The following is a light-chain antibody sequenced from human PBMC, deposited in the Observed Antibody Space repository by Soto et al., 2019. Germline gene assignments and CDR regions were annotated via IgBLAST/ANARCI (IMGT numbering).Light chain of an antibody. Sequence: QSALTLPSSCSGSPGQSITISCTGTSSDVGGYNYVSWYQLHPGKAPKLILYEVTNRPSGVSDRFSGSKSGNTASLTISGLQAEDEADYYCSSYTSSTAYVFGTGTKV. CDR3: SSYTSSTAYV. CDR1: SSDVGGYNY. CDR2: EVT. J-gene: IGLJ1*01. V-gene: IGLV2-14*01.